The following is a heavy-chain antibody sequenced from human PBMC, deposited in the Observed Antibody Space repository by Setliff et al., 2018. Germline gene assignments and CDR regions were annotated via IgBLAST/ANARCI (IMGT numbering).Heavy chain of an antibody. CDR2: ISVYNGDT. V-gene: IGHV1-18*01. CDR3: ARAPSVELVTIRTNSWFTY. J-gene: IGHJ4*02. CDR1: GYTFRNYA. D-gene: IGHD5-18*01. Sequence: GASVKVSCKASGYTFRNYAFAWVRQAPGQGLEWVGWISVYNGDTNYAQKFQGRVTLTTDTSTSTAYMELRSFTSDDSAFYYCARAPSVELVTIRTNSWFTYWGQGTLVTVSS.